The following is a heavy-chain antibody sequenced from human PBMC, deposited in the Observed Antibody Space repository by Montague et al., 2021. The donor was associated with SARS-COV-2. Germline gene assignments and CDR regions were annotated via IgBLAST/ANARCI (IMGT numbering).Heavy chain of an antibody. D-gene: IGHD2-21*01. CDR1: GGSISGYY. J-gene: IGHJ3*01. V-gene: IGHV4-59*01. CDR3: ARHIGKWGFDF. Sequence: SETLSLTCSLSGGSISGYYWSWIRRPAGKGLEWIANIYYGGNTKFNPPRKSRVTISVDTSKNQVYLKLSSVTAADTNAYFCARHIGKWGFDFWGRGTMVTVAS. CDR2: IYYGGNT.